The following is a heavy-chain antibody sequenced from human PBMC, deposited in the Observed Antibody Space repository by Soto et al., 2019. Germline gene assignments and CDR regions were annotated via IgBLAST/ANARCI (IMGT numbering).Heavy chain of an antibody. CDR2: ISYDGSNK. D-gene: IGHD3-22*01. V-gene: IGHV3-30*18. CDR1: GFTFSSYG. Sequence: GGSLRLSCAASGFTFSSYGMHWVRQSPGKGLEWVAVISYDGSNKYYADSVKGRFTISRDNSKNTLYLQMNSLRAEDTAVYYCAKVKYYDSSGYLYYYYGMDVWGQGTTVTVS. J-gene: IGHJ6*02. CDR3: AKVKYYDSSGYLYYYYGMDV.